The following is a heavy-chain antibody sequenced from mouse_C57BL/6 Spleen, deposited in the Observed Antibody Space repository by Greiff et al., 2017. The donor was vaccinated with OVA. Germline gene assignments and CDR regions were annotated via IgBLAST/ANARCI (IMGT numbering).Heavy chain of an antibody. Sequence: VMLVESGAELVKPGASVKLSCKASGYTFTEYTIHWVKQRSGQGLEWIGWFYPGSGSIKYNEKFKDKATLTADKSSSTVYMELSRLTSEDSAVYFCARHEEGDYYYGSSAYAMDYWGQGTSVTVSS. CDR1: GYTFTEYT. J-gene: IGHJ4*01. D-gene: IGHD1-1*01. CDR3: ARHEEGDYYYGSSAYAMDY. CDR2: FYPGSGSI. V-gene: IGHV1-62-2*01.